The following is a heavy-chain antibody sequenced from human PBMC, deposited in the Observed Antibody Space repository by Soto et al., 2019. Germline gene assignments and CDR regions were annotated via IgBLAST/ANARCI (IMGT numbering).Heavy chain of an antibody. J-gene: IGHJ6*03. CDR2: LSYDGSNE. CDR3: AKWSGEPYYYYFYMDV. D-gene: IGHD3-10*01. CDR1: GFTFSSYG. V-gene: IGHV3-33*05. Sequence: QVQLVESGGGVVQPGTSLRLSCAASGFTFSSYGLHWVRQAPGKGLEWVAVLSYDGSNEFYGDSVKGRFTISRDNSKNTLYLQMNSLRAEDTAVYYCAKWSGEPYYYYFYMDVWGKGTTVTVSS.